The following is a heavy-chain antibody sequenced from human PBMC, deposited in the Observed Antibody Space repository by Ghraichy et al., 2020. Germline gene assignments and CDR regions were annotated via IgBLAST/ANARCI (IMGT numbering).Heavy chain of an antibody. J-gene: IGHJ5*02. V-gene: IGHV4-59*01. D-gene: IGHD3-3*01. CDR2: IYYSGST. CDR3: ARDRSAFWSGYYPGGFDP. Sequence: GSLSLTCTVSGGSISSYYWSWIRQPPGKGLEWIGYIYYSGSTNYNPSLKSRVTISVDTSKNQFSLKLSSVTAADTAVYYCARDRSAFWSGYYPGGFDPWGQGTLVTVSS. CDR1: GGSISSYY.